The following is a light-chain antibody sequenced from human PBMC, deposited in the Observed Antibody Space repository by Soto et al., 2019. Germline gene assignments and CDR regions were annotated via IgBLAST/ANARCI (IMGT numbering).Light chain of an antibody. CDR2: EGS. CDR3: CSYAGSSTVV. CDR1: SSDVGSYNL. Sequence: QSAPTQPAPVSGSPGQSITISCTGTSSDVGSYNLVSWYQQHPGKAPKLMIYEGSKRPSGVSNRFSGSKSGNTASLTISGLQAEDEADYYCCSYAGSSTVVFGTGTKVTVL. V-gene: IGLV2-23*01. J-gene: IGLJ1*01.